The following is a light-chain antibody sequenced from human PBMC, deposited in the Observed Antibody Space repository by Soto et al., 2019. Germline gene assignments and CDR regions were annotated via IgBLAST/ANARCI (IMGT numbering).Light chain of an antibody. J-gene: IGLJ1*01. CDR2: TNK. CDR3: ATWDDSRRGV. Sequence: QSVLTQPPSASGTPGQRITISCSGSSSNIESHTVNWYQQVPGAAPKRLITTNKQRPSGVPDRFSGSKSGASASLAISGLQPEDEATYHSATWDDSRRGVFGTGTNVTVL. V-gene: IGLV1-44*01. CDR1: SSNIESHT.